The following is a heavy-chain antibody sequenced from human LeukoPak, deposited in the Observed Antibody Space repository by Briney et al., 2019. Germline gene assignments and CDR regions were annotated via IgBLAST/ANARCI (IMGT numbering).Heavy chain of an antibody. D-gene: IGHD6-6*01. J-gene: IGHJ3*02. CDR2: IWYDGSNK. CDR1: GYTFTSYG. V-gene: IGHV3-33*01. CDR3: ARDLYSSSPI. Sequence: SCKASGYTFTSYGMHWVRQAPGKGLEWVAVIWYDGSNKYYADSVKGRFTISRDNSKNTLYLQMNSLRAEDTAVYYCARDLYSSSPIWGQGTMVTVSS.